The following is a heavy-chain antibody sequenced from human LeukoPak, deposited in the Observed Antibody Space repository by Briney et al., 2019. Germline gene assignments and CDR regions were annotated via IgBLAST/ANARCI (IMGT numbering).Heavy chain of an antibody. J-gene: IGHJ6*02. CDR3: ARDSLIQLWLGGGEYYYGMDV. V-gene: IGHV4-59*01. CDR1: GGSISSYY. Sequence: SETLSLTCTVSGGSISSYYWSWLRQPPGKGLEWIGYIYYSGSTNYNPSLKSRVTISVDTSKNQFSLKLSSVTAADTAVYYCARDSLIQLWLGGGEYYYGMDVWGQGTTVTVSS. CDR2: IYYSGST. D-gene: IGHD5-18*01.